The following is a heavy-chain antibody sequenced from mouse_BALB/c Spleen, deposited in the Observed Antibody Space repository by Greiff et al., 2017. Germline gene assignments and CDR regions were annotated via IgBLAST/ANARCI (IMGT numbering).Heavy chain of an antibody. D-gene: IGHD4-1*01. CDR1: GYTFTSYV. CDR2: INPYNDGT. Sequence: EVQLQQSGPELVKPGASVKMSCKASGYTFTSYVMHWVKQKPGQGLEWIGYINPYNDGTKYNEKFKGKATLTSDKSSSTAYMELSSLTSEDSAVYYCARGGLTGFMDYWGQGTSGNGSS. J-gene: IGHJ4*01. V-gene: IGHV1-14*01. CDR3: ARGGLTGFMDY.